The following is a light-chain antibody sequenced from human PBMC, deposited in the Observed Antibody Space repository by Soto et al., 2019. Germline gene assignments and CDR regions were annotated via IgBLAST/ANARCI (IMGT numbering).Light chain of an antibody. J-gene: IGLJ3*02. CDR1: NIGSKS. Sequence: SYELTQPPSVSVAPGKTASVACGGRNIGSKSVHWYQKKSGQAPVLVMYYDSDRPSGIPERFSGSNSGNTATLTISRVEAGDEAAYYCQVWDISSGHVVFGGGTQLTVL. CDR3: QVWDISSGHVV. V-gene: IGLV3-21*01. CDR2: YDS.